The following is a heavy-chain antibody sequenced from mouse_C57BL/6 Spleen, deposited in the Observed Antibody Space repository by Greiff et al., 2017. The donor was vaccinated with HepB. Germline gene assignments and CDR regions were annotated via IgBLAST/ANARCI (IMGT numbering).Heavy chain of an antibody. D-gene: IGHD6-5*01. CDR2: IDPSDSYT. J-gene: IGHJ4*01. CDR1: GYTFTSYW. V-gene: IGHV1-50*01. Sequence: VQLQQSGAELVKPGASVKLSCKASGYTFTSYWMQWVKQRPGQGLEGIGEIDPSDSYTNYNQKFKGKATLTVYTSSSTAYMKLSSLTSEDSAVYYCARGVLYYYAMDYWGQGTSVTVSS. CDR3: ARGVLYYYAMDY.